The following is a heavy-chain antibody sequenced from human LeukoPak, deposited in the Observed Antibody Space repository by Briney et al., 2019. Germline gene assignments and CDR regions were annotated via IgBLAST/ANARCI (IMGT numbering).Heavy chain of an antibody. CDR2: ISWNSGSM. CDR3: TKDMSSGNYGLDY. D-gene: IGHD1-26*01. V-gene: IGHV3-9*01. Sequence: PGRSLRLSCAASGFTFDDYAMYWVRQAPGKGLEWVSGISWNSGSMGYADSVKGRFTISRDNAKNSLYLQMDSLRDEDTALYYCTKDMSSGNYGLDYWGQGTLVTVSS. CDR1: GFTFDDYA. J-gene: IGHJ4*02.